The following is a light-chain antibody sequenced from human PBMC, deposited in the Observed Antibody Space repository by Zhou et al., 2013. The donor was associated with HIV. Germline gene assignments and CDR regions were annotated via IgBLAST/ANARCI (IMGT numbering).Light chain of an antibody. J-gene: IGLJ1*01. V-gene: IGLV2-14*03. CDR2: DVN. Sequence: QSALTQPASVSGSPGQSIAISCPGTSTDISPSNYVSWYQQHPGKAPKLLIYDVNKRPSGISDRFSGSKSGNTASLTISGLQPEDEADYYCLNVFAFGTGTKVTVL. CDR3: LNVFA. CDR1: STDISPSNY.